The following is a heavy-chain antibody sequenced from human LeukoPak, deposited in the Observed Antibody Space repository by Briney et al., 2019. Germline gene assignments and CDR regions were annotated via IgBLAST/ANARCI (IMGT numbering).Heavy chain of an antibody. CDR1: GYSFTNSFTSYW. V-gene: IGHV5-51*01. CDR2: IYPGDSDT. D-gene: IGHD2-2*01. J-gene: IGHJ3*02. CDR3: ATPAGYCSSTSCFKAFDI. Sequence: GESLKISCKGSGYSFTNSFTSYWIGWVRQMPGKGLEWMGIIYPGDSDTRYSPSFQGQVTISADKSTSTAYLQWTSLKASDTAIYYCATPAGYCSSTSCFKAFDIWGQGTMVTVSS.